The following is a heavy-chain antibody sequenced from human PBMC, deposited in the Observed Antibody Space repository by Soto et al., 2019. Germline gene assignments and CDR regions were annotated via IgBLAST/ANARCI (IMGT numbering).Heavy chain of an antibody. CDR2: IIPILGIA. D-gene: IGHD2-21*01. CDR1: GGTFSSYT. V-gene: IGHV1-69*02. CDR3: ASTLNLAGIPFDY. Sequence: SVKVSCKASGGTFSSYTISWVRQAPGQGLEWMGRIIPILGIANYAQKFQGRVTITADKSTSTAYMELSSLRSEDTAVYYCASTLNLAGIPFDYWGQGTLVTVSS. J-gene: IGHJ4*02.